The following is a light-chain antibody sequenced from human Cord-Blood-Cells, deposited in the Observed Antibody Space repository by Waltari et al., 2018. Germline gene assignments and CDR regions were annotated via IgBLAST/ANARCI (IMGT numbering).Light chain of an antibody. V-gene: IGKV4-1*01. J-gene: IGKJ2*01. CDR2: WAS. CDR3: QQYYSTPRT. Sequence: DIVLTQFPASLPVSLGERAPIHCKSSQSVLYSSNNKNYLAWYQQKPGQPPKLLIYWASTRESGVPDRFSGSGSGTDFTLTISSLQAEDVAVYYCQQYYSTPRTFGQGTKLEIK. CDR1: QSVLYSSNNKNY.